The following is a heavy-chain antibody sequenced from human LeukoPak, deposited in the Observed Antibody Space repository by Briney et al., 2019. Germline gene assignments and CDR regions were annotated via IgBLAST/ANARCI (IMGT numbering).Heavy chain of an antibody. CDR1: GFAFNSYG. J-gene: IGHJ6*02. D-gene: IGHD6-19*01. Sequence: GGSLRLSCVVSGFAFNSYGIHWVRQAPGKGLEWVAVVSYDGSDKLYEDSVKGRFTVSRDNSKNTLYLQMNSLRAEDTAVYHCAKDASVAGEPYYYYGMDVWGQGTTVTVSS. V-gene: IGHV3-30*18. CDR3: AKDASVAGEPYYYYGMDV. CDR2: VSYDGSDK.